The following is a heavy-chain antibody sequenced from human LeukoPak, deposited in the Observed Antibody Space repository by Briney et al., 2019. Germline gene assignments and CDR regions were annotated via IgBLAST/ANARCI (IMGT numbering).Heavy chain of an antibody. V-gene: IGHV1-18*01. CDR2: ISAYNGNT. Sequence: GASVKVSCKASGYTFSNFGISWVRQAPGQRPEWMGWISAYNGNTNYAQNLQDRVTLTTDTSTTTVYMELKSLRSDDTAVYYCARDKEEGYDTSGMFQHWGQGTLVTVSS. CDR1: GYTFSNFG. D-gene: IGHD3-22*01. J-gene: IGHJ1*01. CDR3: ARDKEEGYDTSGMFQH.